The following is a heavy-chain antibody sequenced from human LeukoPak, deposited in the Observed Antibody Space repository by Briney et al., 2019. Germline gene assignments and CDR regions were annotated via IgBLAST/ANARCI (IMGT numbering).Heavy chain of an antibody. CDR1: GYSFSSYS. D-gene: IGHD3-16*01. Sequence: GGSLRLSCVASGYSFSSYSMNWVRQAPGKGLEWVSSISSSSNYIYYADSVKGRFTISRDNAKNSLYLQMNSLRAEDTAVYYCARGDGAFDYWGQGTPVTVSS. V-gene: IGHV3-21*01. CDR3: ARGDGAFDY. CDR2: ISSSSNYI. J-gene: IGHJ4*02.